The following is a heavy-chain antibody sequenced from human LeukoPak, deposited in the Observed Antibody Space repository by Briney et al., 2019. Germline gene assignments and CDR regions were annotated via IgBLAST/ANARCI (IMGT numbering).Heavy chain of an antibody. Sequence: PGGSLRLSCAASGFTFSSYAMHWVRQAPGKGLEWVAVISYDGSNKYYADSVKGRFTISRDNSKNTLYLQMNSLRAEDTAVYYCAREGGSYYSYYYMDVWGKGTTVTVSS. J-gene: IGHJ6*03. D-gene: IGHD1-26*01. CDR3: AREGGSYYSYYYMDV. V-gene: IGHV3-30*04. CDR1: GFTFSSYA. CDR2: ISYDGSNK.